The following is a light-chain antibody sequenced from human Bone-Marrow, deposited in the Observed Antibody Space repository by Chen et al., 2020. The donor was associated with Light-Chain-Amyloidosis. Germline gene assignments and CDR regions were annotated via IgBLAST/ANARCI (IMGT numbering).Light chain of an antibody. V-gene: IGLV3-25*03. CDR2: RDT. J-gene: IGLJ2*01. CDR1: DLPTKY. CDR3: QSADSSGTYAVI. Sequence: SYELTQPPSVSVSPGQKARITCSGDDLPTKYAYWYQQKPGQAPVLVIHRDTERPSGFSERFSGSSSGTTATLTISGVQAEDEADYHCQSADSSGTYAVIFGGGTKLTVL.